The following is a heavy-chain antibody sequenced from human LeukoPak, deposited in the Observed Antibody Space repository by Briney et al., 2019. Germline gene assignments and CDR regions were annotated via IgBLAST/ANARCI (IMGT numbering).Heavy chain of an antibody. CDR2: IYYSGST. V-gene: IGHV4-59*01. CDR3: ARAGPILVAYFDY. CDR1: GVSISSYY. D-gene: IGHD2/OR15-2a*01. Sequence: PSETLSLTCTVSGVSISSYYWSWIRQPPGKGLEWIGYIYYSGSTNYNPSLKSRVTISVDTSKNQFSLKLSSVTAADTAVYYCARAGPILVAYFDYWGQGTLVTVSS. J-gene: IGHJ4*02.